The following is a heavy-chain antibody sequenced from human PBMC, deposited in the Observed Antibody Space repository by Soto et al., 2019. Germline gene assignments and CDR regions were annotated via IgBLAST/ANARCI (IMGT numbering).Heavy chain of an antibody. CDR2: INHSGST. V-gene: IGHV4-34*01. J-gene: IGHJ4*02. CDR3: ARGPYYDFWSGVFDY. Sequence: QVQLQQWGAGLLKPSETLSLTCAVYGGSFSGYYWSWIRQPPGQGLAWIGEINHSGSTNYNPSLKSRVTISVVTSKNQCSLKLSSVTAADTAVYYCARGPYYDFWSGVFDYWGQGTLVTVSS. CDR1: GGSFSGYY. D-gene: IGHD3-3*01.